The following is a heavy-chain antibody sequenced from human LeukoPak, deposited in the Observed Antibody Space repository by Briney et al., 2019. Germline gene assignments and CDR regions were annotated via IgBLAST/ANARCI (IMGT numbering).Heavy chain of an antibody. CDR1: GGSFSGYY. D-gene: IGHD5-12*01. J-gene: IGHJ5*02. CDR3: ASHSGYDLNWFDP. V-gene: IGHV4-34*01. Sequence: SETLSLTCAVYGGSFSGYYWSWIRQPPGKGLEWIGEINHSGSTNYNPSLKSRVTISVDTSKNQFSLKLSSVTAADTAVYYCASHSGYDLNWFDPWGQGTLVTVSS. CDR2: INHSGST.